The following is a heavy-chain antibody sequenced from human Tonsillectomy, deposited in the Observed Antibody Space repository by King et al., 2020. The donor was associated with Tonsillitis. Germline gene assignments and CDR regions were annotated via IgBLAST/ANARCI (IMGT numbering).Heavy chain of an antibody. D-gene: IGHD3-10*01. CDR3: AKLFIAYLWFQGYFDL. CDR2: ISGSGGST. Sequence: VQLVESGGGLVQPGGSLRLSCAASGFTFSSYAMSWVRQAPGKGLEWVAAISGSGGSTYYADSVKGRFTISRDNSKNTLYLRLNSLRAEDTAVYYCAKLFIAYLWFQGYFDLWGRGTLVTVSS. J-gene: IGHJ2*01. CDR1: GFTFSSYA. V-gene: IGHV3-23*04.